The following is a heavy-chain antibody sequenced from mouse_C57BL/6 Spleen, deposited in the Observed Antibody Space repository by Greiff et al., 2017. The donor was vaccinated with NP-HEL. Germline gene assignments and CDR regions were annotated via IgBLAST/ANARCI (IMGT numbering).Heavy chain of an antibody. CDR1: GYTFTEYT. J-gene: IGHJ2*01. CDR2: FYPGSGSI. V-gene: IGHV1-62-2*01. CDR3: ARQYDYDNSFDY. D-gene: IGHD2-4*01. Sequence: VKLMESGAELVKPGASVKLSCKASGYTFTEYTIHWVKQRSGQGLEWIGWFYPGSGSIKYNEKFKDKATLTADKSSSTVYMELSRLTSEDSAVYFCARQYDYDNSFDYWGQGTTLTVSS.